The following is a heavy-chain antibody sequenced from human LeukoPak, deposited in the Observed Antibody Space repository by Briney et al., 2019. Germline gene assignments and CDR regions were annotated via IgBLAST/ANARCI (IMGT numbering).Heavy chain of an antibody. CDR1: GFTFSSYA. Sequence: GGSLRLSCAASGFTFSSYAMSWVRQAPGKGLEWVSAISGSGGSTYYADSVRGRFTISRDNSKNTLYLQMNSLRAEDTAVYYCAKESGALGAPLYDYWGRGILVTASS. CDR3: AKESGALGAPLYDY. D-gene: IGHD4/OR15-4a*01. V-gene: IGHV3-23*01. J-gene: IGHJ4*02. CDR2: ISGSGGST.